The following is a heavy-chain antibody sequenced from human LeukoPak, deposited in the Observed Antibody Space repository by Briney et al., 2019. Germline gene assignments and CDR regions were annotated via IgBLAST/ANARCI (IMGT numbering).Heavy chain of an antibody. Sequence: GGSLRLSCAASGFAFSSYWMHWVRQVPGKGLVWVSRINPGGSSAAYADSVKGRFTISRDNAKNTLYLQMDSLTAEDAAVYYCARDSPGYGAYVSWGQGTLVSVSS. CDR2: INPGGSSA. V-gene: IGHV3-74*01. D-gene: IGHD5-12*01. CDR3: ARDSPGYGAYVS. CDR1: GFAFSSYW. J-gene: IGHJ1*01.